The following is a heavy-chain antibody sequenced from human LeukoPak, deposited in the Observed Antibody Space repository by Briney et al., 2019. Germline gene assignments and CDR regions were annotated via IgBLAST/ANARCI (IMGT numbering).Heavy chain of an antibody. V-gene: IGHV4-34*01. CDR2: INHSGST. D-gene: IGHD3-22*01. CDR3: ARVLDSSGYYYGFDP. CDR1: GGSFSGYY. Sequence: SETLSLTCAVYGGSFSGYYWSWIRQPPGRGLEWIGEINHSGSTNYNPSLKSRVTISVDTSKNQFSLKLSSVTAADTAVYYCARVLDSSGYYYGFDPWGQGTLVTVSS. J-gene: IGHJ5*02.